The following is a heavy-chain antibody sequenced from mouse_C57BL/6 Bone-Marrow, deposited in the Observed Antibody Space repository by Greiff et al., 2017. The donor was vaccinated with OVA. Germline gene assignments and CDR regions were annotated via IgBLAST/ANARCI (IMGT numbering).Heavy chain of an antibody. CDR3: ALTQYFDV. Sequence: QLQQSVAELARPGASVKLSCNSSGYTLTSYGISWVKQRTGQCLECIGEIYPRSVNTYYNEKFKGKATLTADKSSSTAYMELRSLTSEDSAVYFCALTQYFDVWGTGTTVTVSS. CDR2: IYPRSVNT. J-gene: IGHJ1*03. V-gene: IGHV1-81*01. D-gene: IGHD4-1*01. CDR1: GYTLTSYG.